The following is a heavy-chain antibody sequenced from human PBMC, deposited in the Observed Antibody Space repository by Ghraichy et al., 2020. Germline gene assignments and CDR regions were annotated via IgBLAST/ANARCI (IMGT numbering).Heavy chain of an antibody. J-gene: IGHJ5*02. D-gene: IGHD1-26*01. Sequence: SETLSLTCTVSGGSISSYYWSWIRKPPGKGLEWIGALYYSGSTNYSPSLKSRLTMSVDTSNNQFSLKLSSVTAADTAVYYCAGSGSYLRWFDPWGQGTLVTVSS. V-gene: IGHV4-59*08. CDR2: LYYSGST. CDR1: GGSISSYY. CDR3: AGSGSYLRWFDP.